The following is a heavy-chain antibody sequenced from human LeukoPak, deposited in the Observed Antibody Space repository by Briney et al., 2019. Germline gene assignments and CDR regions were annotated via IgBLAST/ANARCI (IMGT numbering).Heavy chain of an antibody. CDR1: GYTFSDYY. D-gene: IGHD5-24*01. J-gene: IGHJ4*02. V-gene: IGHV1-2*02. CDR2: INANSGGT. CDR3: VRDPQMATIDLDY. Sequence: ASLKVSCKASGYTFSDYYIHWVRQAPGQGLEWMGWINANSGGTKYAQNFQGRVTMTRDTSISTAYMELSWLRSDDTAVYYCVRDPQMATIDLDYWGQGTLVTVSS.